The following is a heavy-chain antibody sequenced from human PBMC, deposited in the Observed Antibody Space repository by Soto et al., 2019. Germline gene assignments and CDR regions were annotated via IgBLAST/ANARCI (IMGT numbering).Heavy chain of an antibody. CDR2: ISYDGSNK. Sequence: GGSLRLSCAASGFTFSSYVMHWVRQAPGKGLEWMAFISYDGSNKYYADSVKGRFTISRDNSKNTLYLQMNSLRAEDTAVYYCARGVITFGGIIESWFDPWGQGTLVTVSS. CDR1: GFTFSSYV. V-gene: IGHV3-30-3*01. J-gene: IGHJ5*02. CDR3: ARGVITFGGIIESWFDP. D-gene: IGHD3-16*02.